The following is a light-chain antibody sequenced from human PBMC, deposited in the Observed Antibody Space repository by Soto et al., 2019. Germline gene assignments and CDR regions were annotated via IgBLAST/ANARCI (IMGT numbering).Light chain of an antibody. Sequence: EIVLTQSPATLSLSTGERATLSCRVSQSVSSYLAWYQQKPCQAPRLLIYDAFNRATGIPARFSGSGSGTDFTRTISSLEPEDFAVYYCQQRSNWPALTFGGGTKGEIK. J-gene: IGKJ4*01. CDR2: DAF. V-gene: IGKV3-11*01. CDR3: QQRSNWPALT. CDR1: QSVSSY.